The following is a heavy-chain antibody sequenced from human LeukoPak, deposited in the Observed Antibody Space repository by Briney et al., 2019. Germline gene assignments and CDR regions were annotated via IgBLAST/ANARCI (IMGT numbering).Heavy chain of an antibody. J-gene: IGHJ1*01. Sequence: GGSLRLSCAASGFTFSNAWMSWVRQAPGKGLEWVANIKQDGSEKYYVDSVKGRFTISRDNAKNSLYLQMNSLRAEDTAVYYCARDKWLLPISAEYFQHWGQGTLVTVSS. V-gene: IGHV3-7*01. D-gene: IGHD3-22*01. CDR3: ARDKWLLPISAEYFQH. CDR1: GFTFSNAW. CDR2: IKQDGSEK.